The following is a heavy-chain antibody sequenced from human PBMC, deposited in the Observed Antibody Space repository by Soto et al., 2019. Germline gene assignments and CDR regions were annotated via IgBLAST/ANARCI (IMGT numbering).Heavy chain of an antibody. CDR3: ASPHCTNGVCAPTLYYYGMDV. Sequence: QVQLVQSGAEEKKPGSSVKVSCNASGGTFSSYAISWVRQAPGQGLEWMGGISPSLGTANYAQKFQGRVTITADESTSTAYMELSSLRSEDTAVYYCASPHCTNGVCAPTLYYYGMDVWGQGTTVTVSS. D-gene: IGHD2-8*01. J-gene: IGHJ6*02. CDR2: ISPSLGTA. CDR1: GGTFSSYA. V-gene: IGHV1-69*01.